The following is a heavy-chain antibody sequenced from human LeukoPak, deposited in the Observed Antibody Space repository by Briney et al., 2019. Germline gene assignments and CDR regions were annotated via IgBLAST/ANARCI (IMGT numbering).Heavy chain of an antibody. D-gene: IGHD4-17*01. J-gene: IGHJ5*02. CDR3: AKGSYGDYVGNWFDP. CDR2: ISWNSGSI. CDR1: GFTFDDYA. V-gene: IGHV3-9*01. Sequence: GRSLRLSCAASGFTFDDYAMHWVRQAPGKGLEWVSGISWNSGSIGYADPVKGRFTISRDNAKNSLYLQMNSLRAEDTALYYCAKGSYGDYVGNWFDPWGQGTLVTVPS.